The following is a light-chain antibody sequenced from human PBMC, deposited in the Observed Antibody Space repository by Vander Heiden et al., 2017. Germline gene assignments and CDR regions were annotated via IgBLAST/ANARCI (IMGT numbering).Light chain of an antibody. Sequence: QSVLTQPPSASGTPGQRVTISCSGSSSNIGSNYVYWYQQLPGTAPNLLIYMNNQRPSGFPDRFSGSKSGTSASLAISGLRSEDEADYYCAAWDDSLSGQVFGGGTKLTAL. CDR1: SSNIGSNY. J-gene: IGLJ2*01. CDR3: AAWDDSLSGQV. CDR2: MNN. V-gene: IGLV1-47*01.